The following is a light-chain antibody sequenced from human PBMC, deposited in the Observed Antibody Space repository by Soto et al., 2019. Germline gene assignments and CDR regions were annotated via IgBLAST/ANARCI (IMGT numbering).Light chain of an antibody. CDR3: QSYASTLSVV. V-gene: IGLV1-40*01. J-gene: IGLJ2*01. Sequence: QSVLTQPPSVSGAPGQRVTISCTGSSSNIGAGYDVHWYQQLPGTAPKLLIYGNSNRPSGVPERFSGAKSGTSASLAITGLQAEDEADYYCQSYASTLSVVFGGGTKRTVL. CDR2: GNS. CDR1: SSNIGAGYD.